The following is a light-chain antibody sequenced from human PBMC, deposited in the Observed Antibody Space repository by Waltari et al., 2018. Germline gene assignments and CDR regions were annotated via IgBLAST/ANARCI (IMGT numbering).Light chain of an antibody. CDR2: EVN. J-gene: IGLJ3*02. V-gene: IGLV2-8*01. Sequence: QSALTQPPSASGSPGQSVTISCTGPSTDINTYNYVSWYQQHPDKATKLIIFEVNKLPSGVPDRFSGSKSGNTASLTVSGLQAEDEADYYCSSYTGSNILVFGGGTKLTVL. CDR3: SSYTGSNILV. CDR1: STDINTYNY.